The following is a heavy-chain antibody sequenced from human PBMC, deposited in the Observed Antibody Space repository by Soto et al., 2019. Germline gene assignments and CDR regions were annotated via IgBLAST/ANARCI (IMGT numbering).Heavy chain of an antibody. V-gene: IGHV4-34*01. CDR3: ARGGGWRWTPT. D-gene: IGHD3-3*01. J-gene: IGHJ4*02. CDR2: ITPGGSA. CDR1: GGSLSGFY. Sequence: TLSLTCVVYGGSLSGFYWSWIRQQPGKGLQWIGEITPGGSAAYHPSLKRRATISLDTSKNQISLELNSVTAADTGIYFCARGGGWRWTPTWGQGTMVTVYS.